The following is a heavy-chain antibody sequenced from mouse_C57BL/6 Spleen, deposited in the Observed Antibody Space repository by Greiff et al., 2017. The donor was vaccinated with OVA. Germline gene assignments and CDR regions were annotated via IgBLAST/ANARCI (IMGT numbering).Heavy chain of an antibody. CDR3: ARAYFDG. J-gene: IGHJ1*03. Sequence: VQLQQSGPELVKPGASVKISCKASGYAFSNSWMNWVKQRPGKGLEWIGLIYPGDGDTNYNGKFKGKATLTADKSSSTAYMQLSSLTSEDSAVYFCARAYFDGWGTGTTVTVSS. CDR1: GYAFSNSW. V-gene: IGHV1-82*01. CDR2: IYPGDGDT.